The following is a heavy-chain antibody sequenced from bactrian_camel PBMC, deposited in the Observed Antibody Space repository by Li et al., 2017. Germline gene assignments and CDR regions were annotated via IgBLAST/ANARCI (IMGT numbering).Heavy chain of an antibody. D-gene: IGHD1*01. J-gene: IGHJ4*01. Sequence: QLVESGGGSVQPGGSLRLSCAASGYKYSNFCMAWFRQGTGKGRDVIAALDSDGSTWYADSVKGRFTISIDNAKNTLYLQMNSVKPEDTAMYYCAADLSPLCGVWLDYRYNYWGQGTQVTVS. CDR1: GYKYSNFC. V-gene: IGHV3S1*01. CDR3: AADLSPLCGVWLDYRYNY. CDR2: LDSDGST.